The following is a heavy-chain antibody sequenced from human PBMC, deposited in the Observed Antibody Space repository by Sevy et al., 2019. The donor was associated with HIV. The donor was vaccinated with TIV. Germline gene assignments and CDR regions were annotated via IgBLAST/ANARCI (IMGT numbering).Heavy chain of an antibody. V-gene: IGHV3-66*01. D-gene: IGHD5-18*01. J-gene: IGHJ4*02. Sequence: GGSLRLSCAASGFPVSSNYMSWVGQAPGKGLEWVSVIYSDGSTYHADSVNGRFTISRDNSKNTLYLQMNSLRVEDTAVYYCARGKSGYGYGLDYWGQGTLVTVSS. CDR3: ARGKSGYGYGLDY. CDR1: GFPVSSNY. CDR2: IYSDGST.